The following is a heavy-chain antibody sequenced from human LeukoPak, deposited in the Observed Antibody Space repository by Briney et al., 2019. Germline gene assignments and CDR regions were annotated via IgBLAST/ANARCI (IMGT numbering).Heavy chain of an antibody. CDR1: GGSISSSSYY. J-gene: IGHJ5*02. V-gene: IGHV4-39*07. CDR3: ARIITMVRGVRLGWFDP. CDR2: INHSGST. Sequence: PSETLSLACTVSGGSISSSSYYWGWIRQPPGKGLEWIGEINHSGSTNYNPSLKSRVTISVDTSKNQFSLKLSSVTAADTAVYYCARIITMVRGVRLGWFDPWGQGTLVTVSS. D-gene: IGHD3-10*01.